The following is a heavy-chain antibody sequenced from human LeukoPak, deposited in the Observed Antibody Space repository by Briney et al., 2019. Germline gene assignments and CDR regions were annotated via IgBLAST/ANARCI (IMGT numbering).Heavy chain of an antibody. CDR3: TSCFSGYYSPFDY. J-gene: IGHJ4*02. CDR2: ISYDGSNK. Sequence: GGSLRLSCAASGFTFSSYAMHWVRQAPGKGLEWVAVISYDGSNKYYADSVKGRFTISRDNSKNTLYLQMNSLRAEDTAVYYCTSCFSGYYSPFDYWGQGTLVTVSS. D-gene: IGHD3-22*01. V-gene: IGHV3-30-3*01. CDR1: GFTFSSYA.